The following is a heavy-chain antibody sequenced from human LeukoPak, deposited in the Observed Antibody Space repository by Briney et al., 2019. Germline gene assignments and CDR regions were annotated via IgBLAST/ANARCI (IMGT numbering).Heavy chain of an antibody. J-gene: IGHJ4*02. CDR2: FSGSSGST. V-gene: IGHV3-23*01. CDR1: GFTFSSYA. D-gene: IGHD3-3*01. CDR3: AKGVSESYYDY. Sequence: GGSLGLSCAASGFTFSSYAMSWVRQAPGKGLEWVSTFSGSSGSTYYADSVKGRFTISRDNSKNTLFLQMDSLRAEDTAVYYCAKGVSESYYDYWGQGTLATVSS.